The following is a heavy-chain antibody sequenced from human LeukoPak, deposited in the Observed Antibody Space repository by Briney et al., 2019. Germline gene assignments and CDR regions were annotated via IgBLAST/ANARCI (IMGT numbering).Heavy chain of an antibody. J-gene: IGHJ5*02. D-gene: IGHD5-18*01. CDR3: ARAERGYSYDP. Sequence: GGSLRLSCAASGFTFSSHGMHWVRQAPGKGLEWVAVIWYDGSDKYYVDSVKGRFTISRDNSKNTLYLQLNSLRAEDTAVYYCARAERGYSYDPWGQGTLVTVSS. CDR2: IWYDGSDK. CDR1: GFTFSSHG. V-gene: IGHV3-33*01.